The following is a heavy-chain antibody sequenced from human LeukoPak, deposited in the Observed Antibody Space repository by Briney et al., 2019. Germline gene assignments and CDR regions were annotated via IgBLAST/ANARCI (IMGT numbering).Heavy chain of an antibody. D-gene: IGHD3-10*01. Sequence: PGRSLRPSCAASGFTFSSYGMHWVRQAPGKGLEWVAVISYDGSNKYYADSVKGRFTISRDNSKNTLYLQMNSLRAEDTAVYYCAKVMRGGSGSYDAFDIWGQGTMVTVSS. CDR1: GFTFSSYG. CDR3: AKVMRGGSGSYDAFDI. V-gene: IGHV3-30*18. J-gene: IGHJ3*02. CDR2: ISYDGSNK.